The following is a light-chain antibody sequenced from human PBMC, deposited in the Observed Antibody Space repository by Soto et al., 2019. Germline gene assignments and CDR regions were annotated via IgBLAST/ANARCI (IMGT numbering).Light chain of an antibody. CDR3: MQDLQTPYT. Sequence: DIVMTQSPLSLPVTPGEPASISCRSSQSLLLSNGYNYLDWYLQKPGQSPHLLIYLGSNRASGVPDRFSGSGSGTDFTLKISRVEAEDVGVYYCMQDLQTPYTFGQGTKLEIK. CDR1: QSLLLSNGYNY. V-gene: IGKV2-28*01. J-gene: IGKJ2*01. CDR2: LGS.